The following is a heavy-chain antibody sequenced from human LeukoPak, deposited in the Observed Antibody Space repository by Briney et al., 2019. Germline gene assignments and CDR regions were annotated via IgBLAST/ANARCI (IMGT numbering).Heavy chain of an antibody. CDR1: GYSFTSYW. CDR3: ARRGSSGWSRGPYFDY. Sequence: GESLKISCKGSGYSFTSYWIGWVRQMPGKGLEWMGIIYPGGSDTRYSPSFQGQVIISADKSISTAYLQWSSLKASDTAIYYCARRGSSGWSRGPYFDYWGQGTLVTVSS. D-gene: IGHD6-19*01. V-gene: IGHV5-51*01. CDR2: IYPGGSDT. J-gene: IGHJ4*02.